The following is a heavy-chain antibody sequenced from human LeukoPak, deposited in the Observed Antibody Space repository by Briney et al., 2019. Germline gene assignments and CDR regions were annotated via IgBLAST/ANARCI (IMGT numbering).Heavy chain of an antibody. CDR3: ARDKRYGSGSLGY. V-gene: IGHV3-21*01. Sequence: PGGSLRLSCAASGFTFSSYSMNWVRQAPGKGLEWVSSISSSSSYIYYADSVKGRFTISRDNAKNSLYLQMNSLRAEDRAVYYCARDKRYGSGSLGYWGQGTLVTVSS. CDR1: GFTFSSYS. D-gene: IGHD3-10*01. J-gene: IGHJ4*02. CDR2: ISSSSSYI.